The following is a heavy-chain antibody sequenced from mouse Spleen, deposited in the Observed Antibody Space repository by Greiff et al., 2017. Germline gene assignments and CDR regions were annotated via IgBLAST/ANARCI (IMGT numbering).Heavy chain of an antibody. CDR1: GFTFSDYG. D-gene: IGHD2-10*02. V-gene: IGHV5-15*01. CDR2: ISNLAYSI. CDR3: ARPYGNYSYWYFDV. J-gene: IGHJ1*01. Sequence: DVMLVESGGGLVKPGGSLKLSCAASGFTFSDYGMAWVRQAPGKGPEWVAFISNLAYSIYYADTVTGRFTISRENAKNTLYLEMSSLRSEDTAMYYCARPYGNYSYWYFDVWGAGTTVTVSS.